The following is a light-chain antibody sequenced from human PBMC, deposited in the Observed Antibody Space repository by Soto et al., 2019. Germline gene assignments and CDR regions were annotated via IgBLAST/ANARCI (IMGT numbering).Light chain of an antibody. V-gene: IGKV3-20*01. CDR1: QSVTSSY. CDR2: GAS. CDR3: HQYGSSLRT. Sequence: EIVLTQSPGTLSLSPGERATLSCRASQSVTSSYLAWYQQKPGQAPRLLIYGASRRATGIPDRFSGSGSGTDFTLTISRLEPEDFAVYYCHQYGSSLRTFGQGTKVEIK. J-gene: IGKJ1*01.